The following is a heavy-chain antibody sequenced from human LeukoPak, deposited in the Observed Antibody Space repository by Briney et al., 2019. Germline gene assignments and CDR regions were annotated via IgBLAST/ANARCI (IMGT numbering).Heavy chain of an antibody. D-gene: IGHD3-22*01. J-gene: IGHJ4*02. CDR3: ATHTYYYDSSGGPGDY. V-gene: IGHV1-2*02. CDR2: INPNSGGT. CDR1: GYTFTGYY. Sequence: GASVKVSCKASGYTFTGYYMHWVRQAPGQGLEWMGWINPNSGGTNYAQKFQGRVTMTRDTSISTAYMELSRLRSEDTAVYYCATHTYYYDSSGGPGDYWGQGTLVTVSS.